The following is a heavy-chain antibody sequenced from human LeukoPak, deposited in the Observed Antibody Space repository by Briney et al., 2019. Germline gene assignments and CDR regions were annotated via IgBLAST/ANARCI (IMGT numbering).Heavy chain of an antibody. CDR1: GFTFSSYG. Sequence: GGTLRLSCAASGFTFSSYGMSWVRQAPGKGLEWVSAISGSGGSTYYADSVKGRFTISRDNSKNTLYLQMNSLRGEDTAVYYCAKSRPMTMVTTGYYYCMDVWGKGTTVTVSS. D-gene: IGHD4-17*01. CDR2: ISGSGGST. V-gene: IGHV3-23*01. J-gene: IGHJ6*03. CDR3: AKSRPMTMVTTGYYYCMDV.